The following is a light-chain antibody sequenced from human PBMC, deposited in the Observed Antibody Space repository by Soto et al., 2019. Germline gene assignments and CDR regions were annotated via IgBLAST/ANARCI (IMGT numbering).Light chain of an antibody. Sequence: DIQMTQSPSSVSASVGDRVTISCRASHDVRSWLAWYQQKPGKAPNLLIYGASTLQSGVPSRFSGSGSRTDFTLTIISLQPEDFATYYCQQANGDPWTFGQGTKVEIK. V-gene: IGKV1-12*02. J-gene: IGKJ1*01. CDR3: QQANGDPWT. CDR1: HDVRSW. CDR2: GAS.